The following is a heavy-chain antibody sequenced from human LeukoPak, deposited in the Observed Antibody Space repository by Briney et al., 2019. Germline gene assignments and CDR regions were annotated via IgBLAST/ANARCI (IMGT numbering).Heavy chain of an antibody. V-gene: IGHV3-53*01. Sequence: QPGGSLRLSCAASGFTVSSNYMSWVRQAPGKGLEWVSVIYSGGSTYYADSVKGRFTISRDNSKNTLYLQMNSLRAEDTAVYYCAKYGDYVSRAFDIWGQGTMVTVS. CDR1: GFTVSSNY. J-gene: IGHJ3*02. D-gene: IGHD4-17*01. CDR3: AKYGDYVSRAFDI. CDR2: IYSGGST.